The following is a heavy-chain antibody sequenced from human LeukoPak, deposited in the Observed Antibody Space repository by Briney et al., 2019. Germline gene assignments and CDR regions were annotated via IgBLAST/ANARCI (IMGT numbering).Heavy chain of an antibody. V-gene: IGHV3-74*01. CDR2: INSDGSST. CDR3: ARARCSRTSCNTESDY. D-gene: IGHD2-2*01. CDR1: GFTLSPYW. J-gene: IGHJ4*02. Sequence: PGGSLRLSCSASGFTLSPYWMHWVRQSPGKALVWVSRINSDGSSTTYADSVKGRFTISRDNTKNTLYLQVNMLRAEDTAVYYCARARCSRTSCNTESDYWGQGTLVTVSS.